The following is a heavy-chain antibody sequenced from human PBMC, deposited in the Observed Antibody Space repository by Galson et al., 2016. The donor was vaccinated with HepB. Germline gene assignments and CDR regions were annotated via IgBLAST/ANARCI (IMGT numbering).Heavy chain of an antibody. CDR3: ARGSSAVDATEVGLDY. CDR1: GFTFSSYA. J-gene: IGHJ4*02. Sequence: SLRLSCAGSGFTFSSYAVHWVRQPPGKGLEWVAAISYDGDNEYYADSLKGRYTISRDNSRNTVYLHTSSLRRDDTAVYYCARGSSAVDATEVGLDYWGQGTLVTVPS. CDR2: ISYDGDNE. V-gene: IGHV3-30-3*01. D-gene: IGHD6-19*01.